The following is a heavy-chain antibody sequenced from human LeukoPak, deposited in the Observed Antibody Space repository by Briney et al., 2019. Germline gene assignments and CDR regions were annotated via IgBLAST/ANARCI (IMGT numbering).Heavy chain of an antibody. J-gene: IGHJ4*02. CDR2: ISYDGSNK. CDR1: GFTFSSYG. CDR3: ARGGPSGTYYFDC. V-gene: IGHV3-30*03. D-gene: IGHD1-26*01. Sequence: GGSLRLSCAASGFTFSSYGMHWVRQAPGKGLEWVAVISYDGSNKYYADSVKGRFTISRDNSKNTLSLQMNSLRADDTALYYCARGGPSGTYYFDCWGQGTLVTVSS.